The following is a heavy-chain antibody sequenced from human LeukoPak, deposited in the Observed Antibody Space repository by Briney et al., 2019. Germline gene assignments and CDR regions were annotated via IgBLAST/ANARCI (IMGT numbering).Heavy chain of an antibody. CDR2: ISYDGSNK. V-gene: IGHV3-30*18. CDR1: GFTFSSYG. D-gene: IGHD3-3*01. CDR3: AKERDFWSGRGSYFDY. J-gene: IGHJ4*02. Sequence: PGGSLRLSCAASGFTFSSYGMHWVRQAPGKGLGWVAVISYDGSNKYYADSVKGRFTISRDNSKNTLYLQMNSLRAEDTAVYFCAKERDFWSGRGSYFDYWGQGTLVTVSS.